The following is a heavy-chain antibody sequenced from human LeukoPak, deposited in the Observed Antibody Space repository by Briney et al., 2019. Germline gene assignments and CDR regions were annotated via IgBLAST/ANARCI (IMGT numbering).Heavy chain of an antibody. J-gene: IGHJ4*02. Sequence: ASVKVSCKASGYTFASYYMHWVRQAPGQGLEWMGIINPSGGSTSYAQKFQGRVTMTRDTSTNTVYMELSSLRSEDTAVYFCARATLSDYYFNYWGQGTLVTVSS. CDR2: INPSGGST. CDR3: ARATLSDYYFNY. CDR1: GYTFASYY. V-gene: IGHV1-46*01.